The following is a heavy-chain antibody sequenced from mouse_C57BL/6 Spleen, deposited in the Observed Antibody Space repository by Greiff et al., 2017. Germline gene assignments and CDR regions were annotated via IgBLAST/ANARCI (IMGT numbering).Heavy chain of an antibody. Sequence: QVQLQQPGAELVMPGASVKLSCKASGYTFTSSWMHWVKQRPGQGLEWIGEIDPSDSYTNYNQKFKGKSTLTVDKSSSTAYMQLSSLTSEDSAVYYCARSPYGSSLDYWGQGTTLTVSS. D-gene: IGHD1-1*01. V-gene: IGHV1-69*01. CDR3: ARSPYGSSLDY. CDR2: IDPSDSYT. CDR1: GYTFTSSW. J-gene: IGHJ2*01.